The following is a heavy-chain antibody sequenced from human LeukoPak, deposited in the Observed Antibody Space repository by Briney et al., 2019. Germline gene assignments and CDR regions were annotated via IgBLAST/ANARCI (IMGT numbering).Heavy chain of an antibody. Sequence: ASVKVSCKASGYTFTGYYMHWVRQAPGQGLEWMGRINPNSGGTNYAQKFQGRVTMTRDTSISTAYMELSRLRSDDPAVYYCARDPRYCSSTSCPRFDYWGQGTLVTVSS. CDR1: GYTFTGYY. CDR2: INPNSGGT. J-gene: IGHJ4*02. CDR3: ARDPRYCSSTSCPRFDY. D-gene: IGHD2-2*01. V-gene: IGHV1-2*06.